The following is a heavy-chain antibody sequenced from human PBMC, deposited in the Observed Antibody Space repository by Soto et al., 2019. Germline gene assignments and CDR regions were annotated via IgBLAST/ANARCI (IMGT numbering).Heavy chain of an antibody. V-gene: IGHV4-31*03. J-gene: IGHJ4*02. CDR3: ARRYYYDRSGYYYFDY. CDR2: IYHSGSA. CDR1: GGSISSGGHY. Sequence: SETLSLTCTVSGGSISSGGHYWNWIRQHPGKGLEWIGYIYHSGSAYYNPSLKSRVTISVDTSKNQFSLKLSSVTAADTAVYYCARRYYYDRSGYYYFDYWGQGTLVTVSS. D-gene: IGHD3-22*01.